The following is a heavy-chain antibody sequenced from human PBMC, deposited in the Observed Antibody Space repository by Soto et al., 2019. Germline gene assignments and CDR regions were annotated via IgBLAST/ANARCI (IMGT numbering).Heavy chain of an antibody. CDR3: ARVRIAAADNYYYYGMDV. J-gene: IGHJ6*02. CDR1: GYSFTSYW. Sequence: SLKISCKGSGYSFTSYWISWVRQMPGKGLEWMGRIDPSDSYTNYSSSFQGHVTISADKSISTAYLQWSSLKASDTAMYYCARVRIAAADNYYYYGMDVWGQGTTVTVSS. CDR2: IDPSDSYT. D-gene: IGHD6-13*01. V-gene: IGHV5-10-1*01.